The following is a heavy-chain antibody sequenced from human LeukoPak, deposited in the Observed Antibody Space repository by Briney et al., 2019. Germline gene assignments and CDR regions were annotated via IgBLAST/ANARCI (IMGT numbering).Heavy chain of an antibody. Sequence: AGGSLRLSCAASGFPFSTYAMTWVRQAPGKGLEWVSGITGSDSSIYYADSVKGRFTISRDNAKNSLYLQMNSLRAEDTAVYYCARVRGDYYGSGSYYTFDYWGQGTLVTVSS. CDR3: ARVRGDYYGSGSYYTFDY. CDR1: GFPFSTYA. D-gene: IGHD3-10*01. CDR2: ITGSDSSI. J-gene: IGHJ4*02. V-gene: IGHV3-21*01.